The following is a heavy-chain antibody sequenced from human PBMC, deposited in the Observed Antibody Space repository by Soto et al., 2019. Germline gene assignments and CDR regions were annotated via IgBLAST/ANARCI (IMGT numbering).Heavy chain of an antibody. D-gene: IGHD2-15*01. CDR3: AREVRGGFTGIFDQ. CDR2: IYTDGTT. Sequence: QVQLQGSGPGQVKPSETLSLTYTVSGDSISDYFYWSWIRQPAGKGLEWIGRIYTDGTTKYNPSLKSRVNLSLDKSKNQFSLRLSSLTAADTAVYYFAREVRGGFTGIFDQWGRGSRVTVSS. J-gene: IGHJ4*02. V-gene: IGHV4-4*07. CDR1: GDSISDYFY.